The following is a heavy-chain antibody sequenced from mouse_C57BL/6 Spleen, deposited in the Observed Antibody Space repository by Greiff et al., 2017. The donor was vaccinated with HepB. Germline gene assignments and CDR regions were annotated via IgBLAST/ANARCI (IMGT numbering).Heavy chain of an antibody. V-gene: IGHV1-82*01. J-gene: IGHJ2*01. CDR2: IYPGDGDT. D-gene: IGHD1-1*01. CDR1: GYAFSSSW. CDR3: ASPTGY. Sequence: VQVVESGPELVKPGASVKISCKASGYAFSSSWMNWVKQRPGKGLEWIGRIYPGDGDTNYNGKFKGKATLTADKSSSTAYMQLSSLTSEDSAVYFCASPTGYWGQGTTLTVSS.